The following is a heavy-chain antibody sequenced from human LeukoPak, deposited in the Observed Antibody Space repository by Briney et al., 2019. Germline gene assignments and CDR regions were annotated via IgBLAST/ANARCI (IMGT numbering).Heavy chain of an antibody. CDR3: ARGFYYDSSGPTSFDY. CDR2: INAGNGNT. Sequence: ASVKVSCKASGYTFTSYAMHWVRQAPGQRLEWMGWINAGNGNTKYSQKFQGRVTITRDTSASTAYMELSSLRSEDTAVYYCARGFYYDSSGPTSFDYWGQGTLVTVSS. V-gene: IGHV1-3*01. CDR1: GYTFTSYA. J-gene: IGHJ4*02. D-gene: IGHD3-22*01.